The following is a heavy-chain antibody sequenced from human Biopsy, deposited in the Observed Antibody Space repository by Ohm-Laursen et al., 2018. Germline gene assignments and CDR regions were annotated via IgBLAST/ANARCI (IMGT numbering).Heavy chain of an antibody. CDR2: IYYRGNT. Sequence: SETLSLTCTVSGDSITSYFWNWIRQAPGKGLEWIGNIYYRGNTNYSPSLKSRATISLDSSKNQFPLNLNSVTAIDTAVYYCARRLPLRGFAFDVWGQGTVVTVSS. V-gene: IGHV4-59*08. D-gene: IGHD3-10*01. CDR3: ARRLPLRGFAFDV. J-gene: IGHJ3*01. CDR1: GDSITSYF.